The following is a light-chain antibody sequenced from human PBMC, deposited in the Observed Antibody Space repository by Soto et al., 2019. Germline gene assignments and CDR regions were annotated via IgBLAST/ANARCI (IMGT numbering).Light chain of an antibody. CDR2: GHN. CDR1: TSNIGAGYE. CDR3: QSYHSSLSGSGV. V-gene: IGLV1-40*01. J-gene: IGLJ3*02. Sequence: QAVVTQPPSVSGAPGQRVTISCTGSTSNIGAGYEVHWYQQLPGTAPKLLISGHNNRPSGVPDRFFGSKSGTSASLTITGLQAEDEADYFCQSYHSSLSGSGVFGGGTKLTVL.